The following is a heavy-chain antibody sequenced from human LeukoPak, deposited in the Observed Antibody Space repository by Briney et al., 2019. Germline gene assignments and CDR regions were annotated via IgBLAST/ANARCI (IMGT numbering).Heavy chain of an antibody. CDR2: INAGNGNT. V-gene: IGHV1-3*01. CDR1: GYRFISYA. J-gene: IGHJ4*02. Sequence: ASVKVSCKASGYRFISYALHWVRQAPGQRLEWMGWINAGNGNTRYSQKFQGRVTMTRDTSISTAYMELSSLISDDSALYYCARADSRDYWGQGTLVTVSS. CDR3: ARADSRDY.